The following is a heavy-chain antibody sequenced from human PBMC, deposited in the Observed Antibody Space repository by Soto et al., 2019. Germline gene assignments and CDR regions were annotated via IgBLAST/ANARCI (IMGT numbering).Heavy chain of an antibody. Sequence: QVQLQQWGAGRLKPSETLSLTCAVYGGSFSGYYWSGIRQPPGKGLEWIGEINHSGRTNYNPSLKGSITISIDPSKKQVSLELSCVTPAHTDVYYCARSDCSVGSCYPKKLDAFDILGQGTMVTVSS. CDR3: ARSDCSVGSCYPKKLDAFDI. J-gene: IGHJ3*02. D-gene: IGHD2-15*01. CDR1: GGSFSGYY. V-gene: IGHV4-34*01. CDR2: INHSGRT.